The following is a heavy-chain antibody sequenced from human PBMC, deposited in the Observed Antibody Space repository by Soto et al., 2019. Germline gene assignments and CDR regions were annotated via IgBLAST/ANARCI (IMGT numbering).Heavy chain of an antibody. CDR1: GYTFTGYY. CDR2: INPNSGGT. Sequence: ASVKVSCKASGYTFTGYYMHCVRQAPGQGLEWMGWINPNSGGTNYAQKFQGWVTMTRDTSISTAYMELSRLRSDDTAVYYCARGYCSGGSCYSGGYFDYWGQGTLVTVSS. D-gene: IGHD2-15*01. CDR3: ARGYCSGGSCYSGGYFDY. J-gene: IGHJ4*02. V-gene: IGHV1-2*04.